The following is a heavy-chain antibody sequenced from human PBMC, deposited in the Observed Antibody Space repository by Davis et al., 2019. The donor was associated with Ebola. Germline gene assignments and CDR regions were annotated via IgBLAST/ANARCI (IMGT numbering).Heavy chain of an antibody. D-gene: IGHD3-22*01. CDR3: ATSITMMGK. V-gene: IGHV3-48*02. J-gene: IGHJ4*02. CDR1: GFSLSGYT. CDR2: ISSSSSTI. Sequence: GESLKISCVASGFSLSGYTMHWVRQAPGKGLEWVSHISSSSSTIYYADSVKGRVTVSRDNAKNSLYLQMNSLSDEDTAVYYCATSITMMGKWGQGTLVTVSS.